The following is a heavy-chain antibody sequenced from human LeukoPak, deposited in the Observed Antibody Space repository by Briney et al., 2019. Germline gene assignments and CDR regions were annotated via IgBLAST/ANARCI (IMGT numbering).Heavy chain of an antibody. V-gene: IGHV4-39*01. CDR3: ARHQPLGYGGNSDAFDI. Sequence: PSETLSLTCTVSGGSISSSSYYWGWIRQPPGKGLEWIGSIYYSGSTYYNPSLKSRVTISVDTSKNQFSLKLSSVTAADTAVYYCARHQPLGYGGNSDAFDIWGQGTMVTVPS. D-gene: IGHD4-23*01. J-gene: IGHJ3*02. CDR2: IYYSGST. CDR1: GGSISSSSYY.